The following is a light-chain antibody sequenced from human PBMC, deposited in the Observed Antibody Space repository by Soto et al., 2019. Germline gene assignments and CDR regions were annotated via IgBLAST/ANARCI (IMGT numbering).Light chain of an antibody. CDR1: QSVSSSY. Sequence: EIVLTQSPGTLSLSPGERATLSCRASQSVSSSYLAWHQQKPGQAPRLLIYGASSRATGIPDRFSGSGSGTDFTLTISRLEPEDFAVYYCQQYGSSPLYTFGQGTKLEIE. J-gene: IGKJ2*01. V-gene: IGKV3-20*01. CDR2: GAS. CDR3: QQYGSSPLYT.